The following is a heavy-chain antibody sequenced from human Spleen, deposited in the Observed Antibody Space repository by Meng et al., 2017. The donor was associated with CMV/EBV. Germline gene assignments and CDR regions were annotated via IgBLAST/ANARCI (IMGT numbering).Heavy chain of an antibody. CDR3: TAAGFVIMVYASYATDY. CDR2: IKSKTDGGTT. Sequence: GGSLRLSCAASGFTFSNAWMSWVRQAPGKGLEWVGRIKSKTDGGTTDYAAPVKGRFTISRDDSKNTLYLQMNSLKTEDTAVYYCTAAGFVIMVYASYATDYWGQGTLVTVSS. V-gene: IGHV3-15*01. D-gene: IGHD2-8*01. CDR1: GFTFSNAW. J-gene: IGHJ4*02.